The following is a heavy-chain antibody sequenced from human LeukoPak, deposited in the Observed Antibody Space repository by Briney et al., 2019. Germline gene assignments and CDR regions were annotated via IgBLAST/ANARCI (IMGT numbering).Heavy chain of an antibody. Sequence: GGSLTLSCEDSGFTFRSYEMNWVRQAPGKGLEWIAYLSSSGSAFSYADSVKGRFTIARDNAKNSVYLEMNSLRADDTAVYYCARSARLMKGVVEVTALDDWGQGTLVTVSS. CDR3: ARSARLMKGVVEVTALDD. J-gene: IGHJ4*02. V-gene: IGHV3-48*03. D-gene: IGHD3-3*01. CDR1: GFTFRSYE. CDR2: LSSSGSAF.